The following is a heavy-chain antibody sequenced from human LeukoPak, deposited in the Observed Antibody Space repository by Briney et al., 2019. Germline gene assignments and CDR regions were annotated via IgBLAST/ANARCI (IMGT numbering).Heavy chain of an antibody. CDR1: GGSISSYY. V-gene: IGHV4-59*01. J-gene: IGHJ4*02. Sequence: SETLSLTCTVSGGSISSYYWSWIRQPPGKGLEWIGYIYYSGSTNYNPSLKSRVTISVDTSKNQFSLKLSSVTAEDTAVYYCARDLGVYDSSGFDYWGQGTLVTVSS. CDR3: ARDLGVYDSSGFDY. D-gene: IGHD3-22*01. CDR2: IYYSGST.